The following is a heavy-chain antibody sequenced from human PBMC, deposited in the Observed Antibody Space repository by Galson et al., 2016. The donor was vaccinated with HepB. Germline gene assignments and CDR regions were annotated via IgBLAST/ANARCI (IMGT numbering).Heavy chain of an antibody. CDR2: IKGDGSST. CDR1: GFTFSSYW. V-gene: IGHV3-74*01. J-gene: IGHJ2*01. CDR3: ARSVGWYFDV. Sequence: SLRLSCAASGFTFSSYWMDWVRQAPGKGLVWVSRIKGDGSSTSYADSVKGRFTISRDNAKNSLYLEMNSLRVEDTAVFYCARSVGWYFDVWGRGTLVTVSS.